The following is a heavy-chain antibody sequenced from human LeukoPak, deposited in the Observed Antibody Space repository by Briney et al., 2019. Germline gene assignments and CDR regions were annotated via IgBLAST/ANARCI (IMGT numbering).Heavy chain of an antibody. CDR2: IYYSGST. D-gene: IGHD6-19*01. Sequence: SETLSLTCTVSGGSISSYYWSWIRQPPGKGLEWIGYIYYSGSTNYNPSLKSRVTISVDTSKNQFSLKLSSVTAADTAVYYCARDRPIAVAGDLFDYWGQGTLVTVSP. J-gene: IGHJ4*02. V-gene: IGHV4-59*01. CDR3: ARDRPIAVAGDLFDY. CDR1: GGSISSYY.